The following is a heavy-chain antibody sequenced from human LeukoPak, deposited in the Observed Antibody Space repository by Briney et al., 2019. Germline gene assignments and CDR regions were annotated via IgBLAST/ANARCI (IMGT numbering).Heavy chain of an antibody. V-gene: IGHV4-30-2*01. CDR3: ARDGGDILTGDYFDY. CDR2: IYHSGST. D-gene: IGHD3-9*01. J-gene: IGHJ4*02. CDR1: GGSISSGGYS. Sequence: SQTLSLTCAVSGGSISSGGYSWSWIRQPPGTGLEWLGYIYHSGSTYYNPSLKSRVTISVDRSKNQFSLKLSSVTAADTAVYYCARDGGDILTGDYFDYWGQGTLVTVSS.